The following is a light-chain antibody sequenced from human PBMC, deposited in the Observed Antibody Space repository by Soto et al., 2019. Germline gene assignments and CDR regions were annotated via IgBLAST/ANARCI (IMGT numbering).Light chain of an antibody. Sequence: VLTQPPSVSGAPGQRVTISCTGSSSNIGAGYDVHWYQQLPGTAPKLLISGNSNRPSGVPDRFSGSKSGTSASLAITGLQAEDEADYYCQSYDSSLSGSYVFGTGTKVTVL. CDR2: GNS. CDR1: SSNIGAGYD. V-gene: IGLV1-40*01. J-gene: IGLJ1*01. CDR3: QSYDSSLSGSYV.